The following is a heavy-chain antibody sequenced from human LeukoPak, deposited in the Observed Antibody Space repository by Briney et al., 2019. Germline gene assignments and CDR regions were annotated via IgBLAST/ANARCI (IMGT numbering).Heavy chain of an antibody. CDR1: AGTFSSYT. Sequence: ASVKVSCKASAGTFSSYTISWVRHAPGQGLEWMGRIIPILGIANYAQKFQGRVTITADKSTSTAYMELSSLRSEDTAVYYCARLHHADFHCSSTSCYSDAFDIWGQGTMVTVSS. J-gene: IGHJ3*02. CDR2: IIPILGIA. V-gene: IGHV1-69*02. D-gene: IGHD2-2*01. CDR3: ARLHHADFHCSSTSCYSDAFDI.